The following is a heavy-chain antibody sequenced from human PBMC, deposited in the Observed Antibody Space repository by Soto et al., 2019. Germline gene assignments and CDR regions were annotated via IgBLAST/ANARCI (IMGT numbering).Heavy chain of an antibody. Sequence: GSLRLSCAASGFSFGTFAMNWVRQAPGEGLEWVSSIGGSGTMTHYADSVKGRFTISRDNSKNMVYLQMNTLRAEDTAVYYCASSGSYYITWWFDPWGQGT. CDR1: GFSFGTFA. CDR3: ASSGSYYITWWFDP. J-gene: IGHJ5*02. CDR2: IGGSGTMT. V-gene: IGHV3-23*01. D-gene: IGHD3-10*01.